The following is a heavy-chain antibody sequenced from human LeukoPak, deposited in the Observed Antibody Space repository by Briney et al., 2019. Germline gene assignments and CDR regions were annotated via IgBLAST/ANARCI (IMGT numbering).Heavy chain of an antibody. CDR2: MSHNRGT. V-gene: IGHV4-38-2*01. Sequence: SETLSLTCAVSGHSISTGYYWGWIRQPPGKGLEWIGSMSHNRGTYYNPSLKSRVTISVDTSKNQFSLKLSSVTAADTAVYYCARAWRWSFDYWGQGTLVTVSS. D-gene: IGHD2-15*01. J-gene: IGHJ4*02. CDR1: GHSISTGYY. CDR3: ARAWRWSFDY.